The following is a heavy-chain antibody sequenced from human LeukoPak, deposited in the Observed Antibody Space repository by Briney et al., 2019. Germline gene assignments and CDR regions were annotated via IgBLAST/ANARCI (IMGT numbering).Heavy chain of an antibody. Sequence: SETLSLTCTVSGGSISSSSYYWGWIRQPPGKGLEWIGSIYYSGSTYYNPSLKSRVTISVDTSKNQFSLKLSSVTAADTAVYYCARELVATRSNMDVWGKGPRSPSP. J-gene: IGHJ6*03. D-gene: IGHD5-12*01. CDR3: ARELVATRSNMDV. CDR2: IYYSGST. V-gene: IGHV4-39*07. CDR1: GGSISSSSYY.